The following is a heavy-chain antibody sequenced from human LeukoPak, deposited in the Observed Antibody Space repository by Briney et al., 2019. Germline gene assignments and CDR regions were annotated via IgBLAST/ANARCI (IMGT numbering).Heavy chain of an antibody. CDR1: GYSISNGFY. Sequence: SETLSLTCTVSGYSISNGFYWAWIRQPPGKGLEWIGSVYHTGSTYSNPSLKSRVTISVDTSKNQFSLSLTSVTAADTAVYYCARQRYCSGGSCYSAGYDYWGQGTLVTVSS. V-gene: IGHV4-38-2*02. CDR3: ARQRYCSGGSCYSAGYDY. CDR2: VYHTGST. D-gene: IGHD2-15*01. J-gene: IGHJ4*02.